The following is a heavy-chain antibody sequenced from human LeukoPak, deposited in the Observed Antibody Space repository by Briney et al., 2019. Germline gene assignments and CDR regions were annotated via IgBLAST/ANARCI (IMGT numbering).Heavy chain of an antibody. J-gene: IGHJ4*02. D-gene: IGHD2-2*01. V-gene: IGHV3-9*01. CDR2: ISWNSGSI. CDR1: GFTFDDYA. CDR3: AKFGGNIVVVPAAWD. Sequence: GGSLRLSCAASGFTFDDYAMHWVRQASGKGLEWVSGISWNSGSIGYADSVKGRFTISRDNAKNSLYLQMNSLRAEDTAVYYCAKFGGNIVVVPAAWDWGQGALVTVSS.